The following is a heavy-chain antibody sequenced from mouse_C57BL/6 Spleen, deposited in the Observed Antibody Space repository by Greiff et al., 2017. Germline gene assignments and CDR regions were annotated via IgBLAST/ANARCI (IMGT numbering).Heavy chain of an antibody. J-gene: IGHJ4*01. Sequence: EVQLQQSGPELVKPGASVKISCKASGYSFTDYNMNWVKQSNGKSLEWIGVINPNYGTTSYNKKFKGKATLTVDQSSSTAYMQLNSLTSEDSAVYYCARSRGNTVAYAMDYWGQGTSVTVSS. D-gene: IGHD1-1*01. CDR2: INPNYGTT. CDR3: ARSRGNTVAYAMDY. CDR1: GYSFTDYN. V-gene: IGHV1-39*01.